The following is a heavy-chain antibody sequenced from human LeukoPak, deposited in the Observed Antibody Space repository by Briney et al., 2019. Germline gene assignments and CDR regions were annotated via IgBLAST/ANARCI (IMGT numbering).Heavy chain of an antibody. Sequence: PSETLSLTCTVSGVSISSYYWSWLRQPPGKGLEWIGYIYYSGSTNYNPSLKSRVTISVDTSKNQFSLKLSSVTAADTAVYYCARVQAYGGKGYFDYWGQGTLVTVSS. CDR1: GVSISSYY. D-gene: IGHD4-23*01. J-gene: IGHJ4*02. V-gene: IGHV4-59*01. CDR2: IYYSGST. CDR3: ARVQAYGGKGYFDY.